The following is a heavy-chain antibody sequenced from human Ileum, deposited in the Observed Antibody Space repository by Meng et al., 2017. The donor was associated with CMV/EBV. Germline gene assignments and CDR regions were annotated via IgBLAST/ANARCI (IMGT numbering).Heavy chain of an antibody. CDR2: IKSKADGGAT. CDR3: YNDFWSGWGGY. Sequence: CAVSGFTFSDAWMNWVRQAPGKGLEWVGRIKSKADGGATDYAAPVKGRFTILRDDSKNTLYLQMNSLKMEDTAVYYCYNDFWSGWGGYWGQGTLVTVSS. CDR1: GFTFSDAW. V-gene: IGHV3-15*07. J-gene: IGHJ4*02. D-gene: IGHD3-3*01.